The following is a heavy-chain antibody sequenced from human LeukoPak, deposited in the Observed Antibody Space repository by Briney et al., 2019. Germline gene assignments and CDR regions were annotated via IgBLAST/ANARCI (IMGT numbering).Heavy chain of an antibody. J-gene: IGHJ4*02. CDR3: ARAALAASILHFDY. CDR1: GFIFSDYH. D-gene: IGHD6-13*01. V-gene: IGHV3-11*04. Sequence: VGSLRLSCAASGFIFSDYHMSWIRQAPGEGLEWVSYITTSGNVIYYTDSVRGRFTISRDNAKKSLYLQVNSLRAEDTAVYFCARAALAASILHFDYWGRGTLVTVSS. CDR2: ITTSGNVI.